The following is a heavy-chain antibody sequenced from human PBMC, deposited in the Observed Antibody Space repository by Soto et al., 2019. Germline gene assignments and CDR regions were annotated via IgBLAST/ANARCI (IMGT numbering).Heavy chain of an antibody. J-gene: IGHJ4*02. Sequence: PSETLSLTCTVSGGSISSSSYYWGWIRQPPGKGLEWIGSIYYSGSTYYNPSLKSRVTISVDTSKNQFSLKLSSVTAADTAVYYCAGIAVAGTSFDYWGQGTLVTVSS. D-gene: IGHD6-19*01. V-gene: IGHV4-39*01. CDR1: GGSISSSSYY. CDR3: AGIAVAGTSFDY. CDR2: IYYSGST.